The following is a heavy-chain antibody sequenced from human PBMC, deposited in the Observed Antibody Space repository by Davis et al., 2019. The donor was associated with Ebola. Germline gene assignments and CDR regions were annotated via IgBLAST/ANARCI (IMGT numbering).Heavy chain of an antibody. CDR3: ASPATPDYYYGMDV. V-gene: IGHV3-21*01. D-gene: IGHD2-2*01. Sequence: GESLKISCAASGFTFSSYGMNWVRQAPGRGLEWVSSISSSSSYIYYADSVKGRFTISRDNAKNSLYLQMNSLRAEDTAVYYCASPATPDYYYGMDVWGQGTTVTVSS. J-gene: IGHJ6*02. CDR2: ISSSSSYI. CDR1: GFTFSSYG.